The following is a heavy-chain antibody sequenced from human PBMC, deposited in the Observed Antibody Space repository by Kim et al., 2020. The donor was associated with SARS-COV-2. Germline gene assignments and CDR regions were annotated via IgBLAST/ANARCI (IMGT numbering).Heavy chain of an antibody. CDR1: GYTFTSYA. Sequence: ASVKVSCKASGYTFTSYAMNWVRQAPGQGLEWMGWINTNTGNPTYAQGFTGRFVFSLDTSVSTAYLQISSLKAEDTAVYYCARDLDCSSTSCYGYYYYYMDVWGKGTTVTVS. CDR3: ARDLDCSSTSCYGYYYYYMDV. V-gene: IGHV7-4-1*02. D-gene: IGHD2-2*01. CDR2: INTNTGNP. J-gene: IGHJ6*03.